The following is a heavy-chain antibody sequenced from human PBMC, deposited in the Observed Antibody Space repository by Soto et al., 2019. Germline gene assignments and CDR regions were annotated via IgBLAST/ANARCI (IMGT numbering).Heavy chain of an antibody. CDR2: IYYSGST. V-gene: IGHV4-39*01. CDR3: AMRAAAGTYYYYYMDV. CDR1: GGSISSSSYY. D-gene: IGHD6-13*01. J-gene: IGHJ6*03. Sequence: QLQLQESGPGLVKPSETLSLTCTVSGGSISSSSYYWGWIRQPPGKGLEWIGSIYYSGSTYYNPSLKSRVTISVDTSKNQFYLKRISGTAADTAVYYCAMRAAAGTYYYYYMDVLGKGTTVTVSS.